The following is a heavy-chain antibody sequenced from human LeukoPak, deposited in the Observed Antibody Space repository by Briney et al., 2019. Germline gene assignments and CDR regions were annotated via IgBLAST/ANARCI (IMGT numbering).Heavy chain of an antibody. J-gene: IGHJ4*02. CDR2: VNHSGST. Sequence: SETLSLTCAVYGGSFSDYYWSWIRQPPGKGLEWIGEVNHSGSTNYNPSLKSRVTISVDASKHQFFLKLSSVTAADTAVYYCARVPTYYYDSSGHHGPIDFWGQGTLVTVSS. CDR3: ARVPTYYYDSSGHHGPIDF. CDR1: GGSFSDYY. V-gene: IGHV4-34*01. D-gene: IGHD3-22*01.